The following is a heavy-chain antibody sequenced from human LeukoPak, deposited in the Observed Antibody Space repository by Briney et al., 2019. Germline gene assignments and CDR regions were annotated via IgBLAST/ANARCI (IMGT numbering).Heavy chain of an antibody. J-gene: IGHJ4*02. CDR2: IFYSGST. CDR1: GGSIGSYY. Sequence: PSETLSLTCTVSGGSIGSYYCNWIRQPPGKGLEWIGNIFYSGSTNYNPSLKSRVTISVDTSKNQFSLRLSSVTAADTAVYYCARGGRRDIVAVWGQGTLVTVSS. V-gene: IGHV4-59*01. CDR3: ARGGRRDIVAV. D-gene: IGHD5-12*01.